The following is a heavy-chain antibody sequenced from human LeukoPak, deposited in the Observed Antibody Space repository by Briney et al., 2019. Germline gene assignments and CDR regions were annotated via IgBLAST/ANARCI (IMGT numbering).Heavy chain of an antibody. D-gene: IGHD4-17*01. J-gene: IGHJ4*02. CDR3: ARHGGDYVFDY. CDR1: GGSISSYY. Sequence: PSETLSLTCTVSGGSISSYYWSWIRQPPGKGLEWIGYVSTSGSTNSNPSLKSRVTMSLDTSKRQFSLKLSSVTAADTAVYYCARHGGDYVFDYWGQGTLVTVSS. CDR2: VSTSGST. V-gene: IGHV4-59*08.